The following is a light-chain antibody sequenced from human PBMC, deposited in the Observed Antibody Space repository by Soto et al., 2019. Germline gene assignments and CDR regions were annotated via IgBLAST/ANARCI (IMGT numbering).Light chain of an antibody. J-gene: IGKJ4*01. CDR3: QQTYIVPLT. Sequence: DIQMTQSPSSLSASVGDRVTITCRASQTFSVYLNWYQQKPGRAPDVLIYFASTRRSGVPSRFSGSGSGTDFTLTITSLQPEDFATYYCQQTYIVPLTFGGGTRV. CDR2: FAS. V-gene: IGKV1-39*01. CDR1: QTFSVY.